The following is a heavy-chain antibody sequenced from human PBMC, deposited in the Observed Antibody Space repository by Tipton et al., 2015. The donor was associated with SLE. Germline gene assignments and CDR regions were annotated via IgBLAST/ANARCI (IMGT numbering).Heavy chain of an antibody. Sequence: QLVQSGAEVKKPGESLKISCKVSEYIFTNYWIAWVRQMPGKGLEWMGRIYPGDSDTRYSPSFQAQVTISVDKSTSTAFLHWSSLRASDTAMYYCARLAGKNGTIVPDAFDMWGQGTMVTVSS. CDR2: IYPGDSDT. CDR3: ARLAGKNGTIVPDAFDM. D-gene: IGHD1/OR15-1a*01. V-gene: IGHV5-51*03. CDR1: EYIFTNYW. J-gene: IGHJ3*02.